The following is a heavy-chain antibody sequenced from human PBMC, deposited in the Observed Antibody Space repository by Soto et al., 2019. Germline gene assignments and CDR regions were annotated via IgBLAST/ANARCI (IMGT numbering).Heavy chain of an antibody. J-gene: IGHJ4*02. D-gene: IGHD6-19*01. Sequence: SETLSLTCTVSGGSISSSSYYWGWIRQPPGKGLEWIGSIYYSGSTYYNPSLKSRVTISVDTSKNQFSLKLSSVTAADTAVYYCARLQQWLVPVDYWGQGTLVTVSS. V-gene: IGHV4-39*01. CDR1: GGSISSSSYY. CDR3: ARLQQWLVPVDY. CDR2: IYYSGST.